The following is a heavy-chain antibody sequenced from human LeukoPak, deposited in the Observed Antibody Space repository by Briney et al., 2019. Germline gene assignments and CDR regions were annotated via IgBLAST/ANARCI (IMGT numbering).Heavy chain of an antibody. Sequence: SETLSLTCTVSGGSISSYYWIWIRQPAGKGLEWIGRIYTSGSTNYNPSLKSRVTMSVDTSKNQFSLKLSSVTAADTAVYYCARVRIMITFGGLDYFDYWGQGTLVTVSS. D-gene: IGHD3-16*01. CDR1: GGSISSYY. J-gene: IGHJ4*02. V-gene: IGHV4-4*07. CDR3: ARVRIMITFGGLDYFDY. CDR2: IYTSGST.